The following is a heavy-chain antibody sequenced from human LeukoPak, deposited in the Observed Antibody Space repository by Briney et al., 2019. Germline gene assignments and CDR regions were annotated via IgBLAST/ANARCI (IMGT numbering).Heavy chain of an antibody. D-gene: IGHD1-14*01. CDR3: ARVTRGNNYFNY. CDR2: NTDGSRT. Sequence: NTDGSRTDSVEGGFTISRDNAKNTLYLQMNSLRAEDTAVYYCARVTRGNNYFNYWGPGTLVTVSS. J-gene: IGHJ4*02. V-gene: IGHV3-74*01.